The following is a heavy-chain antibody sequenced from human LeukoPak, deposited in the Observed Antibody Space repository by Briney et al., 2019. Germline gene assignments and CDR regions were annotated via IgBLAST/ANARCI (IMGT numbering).Heavy chain of an antibody. V-gene: IGHV4-38-2*01. CDR2: IHHSGST. CDR1: GYSISSGFY. D-gene: IGHD2-2*01. J-gene: IGHJ3*02. Sequence: SETLSLTCLVSGYSISSGFYWGWIRQSPEHGLELIGAIHHSGSTYYSPSLKSRVIISVDTSKNQFSLRLSSVTAADTAVYYCARPTWCSSTTCSGPFDIWGQGTMVTVSS. CDR3: ARPTWCSSTTCSGPFDI.